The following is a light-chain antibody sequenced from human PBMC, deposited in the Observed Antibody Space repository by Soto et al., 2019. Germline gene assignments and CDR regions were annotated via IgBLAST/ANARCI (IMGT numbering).Light chain of an antibody. CDR3: SSYSSSSTRWV. CDR1: SSDVGGYNH. CDR2: EVT. Sequence: QSVLTQPASVSGSPGQSITISCAGSSSDVGGYNHVSWYQQHPGQAPKLMIFEVTDRPSGVSNRFSASKSGNTASLTISGLQPEDEADYYCSSYSSSSTRWVFGAGTKLTVL. J-gene: IGLJ3*02. V-gene: IGLV2-14*01.